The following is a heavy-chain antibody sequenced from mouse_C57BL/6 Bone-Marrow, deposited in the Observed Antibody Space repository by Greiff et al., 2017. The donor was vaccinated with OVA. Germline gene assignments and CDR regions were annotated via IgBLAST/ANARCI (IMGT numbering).Heavy chain of an antibody. CDR3: AGIWLRQAMDY. CDR2: INPNNGGT. CDR1: GYTFTDYY. J-gene: IGHJ4*01. D-gene: IGHD2-2*01. V-gene: IGHV1-26*01. Sequence: EVQLQQSGPELVKPGASVKISCKASGYTFTDYYMNWVKQSHGKSLEWIGDINPNNGGTSYNQKFKGKATLTVDKSSSTAYMELRSLTSEDSAVYYWAGIWLRQAMDYWGQGTSVTVSS.